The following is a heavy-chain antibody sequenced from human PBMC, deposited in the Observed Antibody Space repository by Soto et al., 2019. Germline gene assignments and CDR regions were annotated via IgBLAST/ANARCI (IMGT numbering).Heavy chain of an antibody. J-gene: IGHJ4*02. V-gene: IGHV4-59*01. CDR2: IYYSGST. CDR1: GGSFSSYY. D-gene: IGHD3-10*01. Sequence: QVQLQESGPGLVKPSETLSLTCTVSGGSFSSYYWSWIRQPPEKGLEWIGYIYYSGSTNYNPSLKRRVTISVDTSKIQFSLKLTSVTAADTAVYYCARAHNSRFGDFYFDYWGQGTLVTVSS. CDR3: ARAHNSRFGDFYFDY.